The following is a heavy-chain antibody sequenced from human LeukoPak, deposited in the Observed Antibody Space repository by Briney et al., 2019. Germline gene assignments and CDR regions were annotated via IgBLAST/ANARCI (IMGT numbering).Heavy chain of an antibody. CDR2: IYYSGST. CDR3: AKSEDYYDSSGYPPGAFDI. Sequence: SETLSLTCTVSGGSISSGGYYWSWIRQHPGTGLEWIGYIYYSGSTYYNPSLKSRVTISVDTSKNQFSLKLSSVTAADTAVYYCAKSEDYYDSSGYPPGAFDIWGQGTMVTVSS. CDR1: GGSISSGGYY. D-gene: IGHD3-22*01. J-gene: IGHJ3*02. V-gene: IGHV4-31*03.